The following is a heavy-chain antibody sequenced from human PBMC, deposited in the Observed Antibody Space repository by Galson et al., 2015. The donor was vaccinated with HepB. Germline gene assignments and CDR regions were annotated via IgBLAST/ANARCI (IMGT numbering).Heavy chain of an antibody. CDR2: IIPIFGTA. V-gene: IGHV1-69*13. D-gene: IGHD3-3*01. J-gene: IGHJ4*02. CDR1: GGTFSSYA. CDR3: ARGARGWSGFDY. Sequence: SVKVSCKASGGTFSSYAISWVRQAPGQGLEWMGGIIPIFGTANYAQKFQGRVTITADESTSTAYMELSSLRSEDTAVYYCARGARGWSGFDYWGQGTLVTVSS.